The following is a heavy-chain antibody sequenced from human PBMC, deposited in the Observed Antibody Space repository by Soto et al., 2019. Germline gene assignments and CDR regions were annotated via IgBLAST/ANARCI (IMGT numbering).Heavy chain of an antibody. CDR3: AKGTTVTPWRYLDL. Sequence: QEQLVESGGGVVQPGKSLRLSCAASRFAFSSYAMHWVRQAPGKGLEWLAVISYDGGYENYAVSVKGRFTVSRDNSKSTLWLQINSLRPDDTALYYCAKGTTVTPWRYLDLWGQGTLVTVSS. CDR2: ISYDGGYE. J-gene: IGHJ2*01. V-gene: IGHV3-30*18. CDR1: RFAFSSYA. D-gene: IGHD4-17*01.